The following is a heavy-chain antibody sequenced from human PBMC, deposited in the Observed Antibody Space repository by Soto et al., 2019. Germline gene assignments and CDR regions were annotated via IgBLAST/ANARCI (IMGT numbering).Heavy chain of an antibody. D-gene: IGHD1-20*01. CDR3: ARGCNWNAVYYYGMDV. CDR1: GGTFSSYA. J-gene: IGHJ6*02. CDR2: IIPIFGTA. Sequence: SVKVSCKASGGTFSSYAISWVRQAPGQGLEWMGGIIPIFGTANYAQKFQGRVTITADESTSTAYMELSSLRSEDTAVYYCARGCNWNAVYYYGMDVWGQGTTLTVSS. V-gene: IGHV1-69*13.